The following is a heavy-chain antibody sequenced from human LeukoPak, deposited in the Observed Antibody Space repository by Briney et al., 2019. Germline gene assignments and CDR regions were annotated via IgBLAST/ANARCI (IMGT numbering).Heavy chain of an antibody. D-gene: IGHD4-17*01. Sequence: PGGSLRLSCAASGFSFSTYSMHRVRQAPGKGLEWVSSISTSSTYIYHADSVTGRFTISRDNAKNSLFLEINSLKAEDTAIYYCAKDYGDYPDAFDIWGQGTMVTVSS. CDR1: GFSFSTYS. CDR3: AKDYGDYPDAFDI. CDR2: ISTSSTYI. J-gene: IGHJ3*02. V-gene: IGHV3-21*06.